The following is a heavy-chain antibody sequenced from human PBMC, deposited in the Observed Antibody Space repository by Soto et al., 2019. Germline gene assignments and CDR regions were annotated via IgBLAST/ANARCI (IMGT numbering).Heavy chain of an antibody. Sequence: QVQLQQWGAGLLKPSETLSLTCAVYGGSFSGYYWSWIRQPPGKGLEWIGEINHSGSTNYNPSLKSRVTISVDTSKNQFSLKLSSVTAADTAVYYCARGSCSGGSCYFWVGPGWGYGMDVWGQGTTVTVSS. CDR2: INHSGST. D-gene: IGHD2-15*01. CDR1: GGSFSGYY. CDR3: ARGSCSGGSCYFWVGPGWGYGMDV. V-gene: IGHV4-34*01. J-gene: IGHJ6*02.